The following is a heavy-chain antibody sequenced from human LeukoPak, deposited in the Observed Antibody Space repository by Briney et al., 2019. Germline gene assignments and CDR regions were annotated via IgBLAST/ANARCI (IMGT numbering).Heavy chain of an antibody. CDR3: ARGYYDFWSGRRNFDY. CDR1: GFSPSNARMG. Sequence: SGPTLVNPTETLTLTCTVSGFSPSNARMGVSWIRQPPGKALEWLAHIFSNDEKSYSTSLKSRLTISKDTSKSQVVLTMTNMDPVDTATYYCARGYYDFWSGRRNFDYSGQGTLVTVSS. V-gene: IGHV2-26*01. CDR2: IFSNDEK. D-gene: IGHD3-3*01. J-gene: IGHJ4*02.